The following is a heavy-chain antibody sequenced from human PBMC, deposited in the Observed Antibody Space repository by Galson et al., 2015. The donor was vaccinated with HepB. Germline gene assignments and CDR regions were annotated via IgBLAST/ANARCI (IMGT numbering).Heavy chain of an antibody. D-gene: IGHD2-2*02. CDR3: ARGLGCSSISCYRGFDY. Sequence: SLRLSCAASGFTFNTYAMHWVRQAPGKGLEWVTIISYDGSNKYYPDSVKGRFTISRDNSRNTLYLQMNSLRAEDTAVYYCARGLGCSSISCYRGFDYWGQGTLVTVSS. CDR1: GFTFNTYA. V-gene: IGHV3-30*01. CDR2: ISYDGSNK. J-gene: IGHJ4*02.